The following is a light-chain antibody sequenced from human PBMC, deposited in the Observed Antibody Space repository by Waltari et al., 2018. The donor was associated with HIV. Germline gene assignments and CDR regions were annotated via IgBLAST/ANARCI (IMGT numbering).Light chain of an antibody. CDR1: YSDVDVYNY. CDR3: CSYAGYYTYV. J-gene: IGLJ1*01. CDR2: DVT. V-gene: IGLV2-11*01. Sequence: QSALTQPRSVSGSPGQSVTISCTGTYSDVDVYNYVSWYQLHPGKAPRLIIYDVTTGPSGVPDRFSGSKSGKTASLTISGVQPEDEADYYCCSYAGYYTYVCGTGT.